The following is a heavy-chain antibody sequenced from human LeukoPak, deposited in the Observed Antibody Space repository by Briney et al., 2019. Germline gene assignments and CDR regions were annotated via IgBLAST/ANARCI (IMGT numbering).Heavy chain of an antibody. Sequence: SETLSLTCTVSGGSISSSSYYWGWIRQPPGKGLEWIGNIYYSGSTYYNPSLKSRVTISVDTSKNQFSLKLGSVTAADTAVYYCARSSGYSSSGGLNGFDTWGQGTLVTVPT. J-gene: IGHJ5*02. D-gene: IGHD6-13*01. CDR3: ARSSGYSSSGGLNGFDT. CDR1: GGSISSSSYY. CDR2: IYYSGST. V-gene: IGHV4-39*01.